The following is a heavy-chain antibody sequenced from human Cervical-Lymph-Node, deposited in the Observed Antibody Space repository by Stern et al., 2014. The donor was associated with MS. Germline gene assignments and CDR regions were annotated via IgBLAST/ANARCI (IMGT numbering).Heavy chain of an antibody. Sequence: QVQLVQSGGGVVQPGRSLRLSCAASGFTFSAYGMHWVRQAPGKGLEWVAVISADGTLKFYGDSAKGRFTISRDNSKNTLFLQMNSLRAEDTAVYYCAKGDNWRRLTPWGQGTLVTVSS. D-gene: IGHD1-20*01. V-gene: IGHV3-30*18. CDR1: GFTFSAYG. J-gene: IGHJ5*02. CDR2: ISADGTLK. CDR3: AKGDNWRRLTP.